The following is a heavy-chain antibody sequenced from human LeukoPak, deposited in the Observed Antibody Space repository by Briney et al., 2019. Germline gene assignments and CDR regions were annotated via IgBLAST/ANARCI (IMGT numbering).Heavy chain of an antibody. V-gene: IGHV3-23*01. D-gene: IGHD6-13*01. J-gene: IGHJ1*01. Sequence: PGGSLRLSCAASGFTFSSYAMSWVRQAPGKGLEWVSAISGSGGSTYYADSVKGRFTISRDNSKNTLYLQMNSLRAEDTAVYYCAKYVRRYSSTPTMGYFQHWGQGTLVTVSS. CDR1: GFTFSSYA. CDR2: ISGSGGST. CDR3: AKYVRRYSSTPTMGYFQH.